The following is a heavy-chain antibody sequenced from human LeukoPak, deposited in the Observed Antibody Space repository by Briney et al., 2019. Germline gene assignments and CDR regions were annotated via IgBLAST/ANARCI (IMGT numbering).Heavy chain of an antibody. Sequence: SETLSLTCTVSGGSISSSSYYWGWIRQPPGKGLEWIGSIYYSGSTYYNPSLKSRVTISLDKSKNHFSLRLTSVTAADTAVYYCATYSGNDYDAFDIWGQGTMVTVSS. J-gene: IGHJ3*02. CDR1: GGSISSSSYY. V-gene: IGHV4-39*07. D-gene: IGHD5-12*01. CDR3: ATYSGNDYDAFDI. CDR2: IYYSGST.